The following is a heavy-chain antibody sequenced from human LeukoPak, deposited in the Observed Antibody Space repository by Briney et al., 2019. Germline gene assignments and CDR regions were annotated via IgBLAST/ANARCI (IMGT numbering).Heavy chain of an antibody. CDR1: GDTVTSYY. D-gene: IGHD3-22*01. CDR2: INPSGGST. CDR3: AKATDSSGYYYSD. Sequence: ASVKVSCKASGDTVTSYYMYRVRQATGQWLEWMGIINPSGGSTSYAQKFQGRVTMTRDTSTSTVYMELSSLRSEDTAVYYCAKATDSSGYYYSDWGQGTLVTVSS. J-gene: IGHJ4*02. V-gene: IGHV1-46*01.